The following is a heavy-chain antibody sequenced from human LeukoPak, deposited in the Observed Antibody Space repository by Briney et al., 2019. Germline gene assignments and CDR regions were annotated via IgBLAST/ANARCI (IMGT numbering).Heavy chain of an antibody. CDR2: INHSGST. V-gene: IGHV4-34*01. D-gene: IGHD4-17*01. J-gene: IGHJ4*02. CDR3: ARTNTYGAFDY. Sequence: SETLSFTCAVYGGSFSGYYWSLIRQPPGKGLEWIGEINHSGSTNYNPSLKSRVTISVDTSKNQFSLKLSSVTAADTAVYYCARTNTYGAFDYWGQGTLVTVSS. CDR1: GGSFSGYY.